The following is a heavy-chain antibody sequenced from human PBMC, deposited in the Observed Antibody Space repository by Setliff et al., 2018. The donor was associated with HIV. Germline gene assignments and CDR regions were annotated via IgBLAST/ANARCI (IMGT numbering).Heavy chain of an antibody. J-gene: IGHJ4*02. D-gene: IGHD1-26*01. Sequence: ASVKVSCKASGYTFTGYFIHWVRQAPGQGFEWMGWINPNTGNTHYPPSFQGRVTMTRDTSTTTAYMELSSLRSEDTAVYYCARYYSGWDLLPFDTWGQGTPVTVSS. CDR1: GYTFTGYF. V-gene: IGHV1-2*02. CDR3: ARYYSGWDLLPFDT. CDR2: INPNTGNT.